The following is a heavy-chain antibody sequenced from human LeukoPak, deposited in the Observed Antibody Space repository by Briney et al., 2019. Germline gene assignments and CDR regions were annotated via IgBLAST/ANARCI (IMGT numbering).Heavy chain of an antibody. CDR3: ARGPPDCSSTSCYAFDAFDI. J-gene: IGHJ3*02. D-gene: IGHD2-2*01. CDR1: GGSISSYY. CDR2: IHYSGST. Sequence: SETLSLTCIVSGGSISSYYWSRIRQPPGKGLEWIGYIHYSGSTNYNPSLKSRVTISVDTSKNQFSLKLSSVTAADTAVYYCARGPPDCSSTSCYAFDAFDIWGQGTMVTVSS. V-gene: IGHV4-59*12.